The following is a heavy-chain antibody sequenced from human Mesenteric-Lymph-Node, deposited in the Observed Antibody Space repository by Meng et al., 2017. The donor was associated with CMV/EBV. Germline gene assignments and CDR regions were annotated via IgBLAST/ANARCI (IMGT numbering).Heavy chain of an antibody. CDR1: GFTFSSYW. J-gene: IGHJ5*02. CDR3: ARAEAGYDFWSGSHWFDP. Sequence: GGSLRLSCAASGFTFSSYWMSWVRQAPGKGLEWVANIKQDGSKKYYVDSVKGRFTISRDNAKNSLYLQMNSLRAEDTAVYYCARAEAGYDFWSGSHWFDPWGQGTLVTVSS. CDR2: IKQDGSKK. V-gene: IGHV3-7*01. D-gene: IGHD3-3*01.